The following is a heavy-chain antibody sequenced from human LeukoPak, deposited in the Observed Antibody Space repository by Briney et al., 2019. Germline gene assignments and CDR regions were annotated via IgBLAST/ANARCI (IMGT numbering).Heavy chain of an antibody. Sequence: QPGGSLRLSCAASGFTFSSYAMSWVRQAPGKGLEWGSAISGSGGSTYYADSVKGRFTISRDNSKNTLYLQMNSLRAEDTAVYYCATSYSSSWLFDYWGQGTLVTVSS. CDR2: ISGSGGST. V-gene: IGHV3-23*01. J-gene: IGHJ4*02. D-gene: IGHD6-13*01. CDR3: ATSYSSSWLFDY. CDR1: GFTFSSYA.